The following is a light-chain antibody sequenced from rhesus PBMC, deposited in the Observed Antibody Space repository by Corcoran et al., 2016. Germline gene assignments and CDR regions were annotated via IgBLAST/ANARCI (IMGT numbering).Light chain of an antibody. CDR2: AES. J-gene: IGKJ1*01. CDR1: QDISNN. CDR3: QHGYGIPWT. V-gene: IGKV1S17*01. Sequence: DIQMTQSPSSLSASVGDRVTITCQASQDISNNLAWYKQKPGKVPKLLIYAESTLQSGVPSRFSGSGSGTDFTLTISSLQPEDFATYYCQHGYGIPWTFGQGTKVEIK.